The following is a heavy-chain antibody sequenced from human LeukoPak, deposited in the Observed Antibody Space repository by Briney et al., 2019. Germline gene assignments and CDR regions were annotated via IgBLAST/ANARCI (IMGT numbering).Heavy chain of an antibody. CDR2: ISNGGGST. D-gene: IGHD3-22*01. J-gene: IGHJ4*02. Sequence: GGSLRLSCAASGFAFSTYAMSWARQAPGKGLEWVSAISNGGGSTYYGDSVKGRFTISRDNSKNTLDLQMNSLRAEDTAIYYCAKRSLSYDSSGHLHYFDYWGQGTLVTVSS. CDR3: AKRSLSYDSSGHLHYFDY. V-gene: IGHV3-23*01. CDR1: GFAFSTYA.